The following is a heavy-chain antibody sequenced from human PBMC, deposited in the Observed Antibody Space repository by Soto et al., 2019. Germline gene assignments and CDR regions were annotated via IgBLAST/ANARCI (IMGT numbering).Heavy chain of an antibody. D-gene: IGHD6-19*01. J-gene: IGHJ6*02. V-gene: IGHV3-30-3*01. Sequence: QVQLVESGGGVVQPGRSLRLSCAASGFTFSSYAMHWVRQAPGKGLEWVAVISYDGSNKYYADSVKGRFTISRDNSKNTLYLQMNSLRAEDTAVYYCARDVKEQWLDWSYYYYGMDVWGQGTTVTVSS. CDR3: ARDVKEQWLDWSYYYYGMDV. CDR1: GFTFSSYA. CDR2: ISYDGSNK.